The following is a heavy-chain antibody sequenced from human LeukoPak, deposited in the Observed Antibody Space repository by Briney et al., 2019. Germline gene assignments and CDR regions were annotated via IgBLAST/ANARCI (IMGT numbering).Heavy chain of an antibody. D-gene: IGHD5-18*01. CDR1: GYTFTSYG. CDR3: ARDRWIQLWLPVKGYYYGMDV. J-gene: IGHJ6*02. Sequence: ASVKVSCKASGYTFTSYGISWVRQAPGQGLEWMGWISAYNGNTNYAQKLQGRVTMTTDTSTSTAYMELRSLRSDDTAVYYCARDRWIQLWLPVKGYYYGMDVWGQGTTDTVSS. CDR2: ISAYNGNT. V-gene: IGHV1-18*01.